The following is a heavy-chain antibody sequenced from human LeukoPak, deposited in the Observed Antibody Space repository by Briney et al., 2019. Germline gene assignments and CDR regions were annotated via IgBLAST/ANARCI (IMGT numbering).Heavy chain of an antibody. Sequence: GGSLRLSCAASGFTFSSYGMNWVRQAPGKGLEWVAVISYDGSNKCYADSVKGRFTISRDNSKNTLFVQMSSLRAEDTAVYYCARGEYYSDTSSYFDYWGQGTLVTVSS. V-gene: IGHV3-30*03. J-gene: IGHJ4*02. D-gene: IGHD3-22*01. CDR3: ARGEYYSDTSSYFDY. CDR2: ISYDGSNK. CDR1: GFTFSSYG.